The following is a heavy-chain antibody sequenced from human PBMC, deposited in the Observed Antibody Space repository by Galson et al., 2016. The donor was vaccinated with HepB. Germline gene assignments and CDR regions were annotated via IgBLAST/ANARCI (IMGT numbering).Heavy chain of an antibody. CDR3: ARGLFAYGSGSYSLGY. CDR1: GGSLSGFY. V-gene: IGHV4-34*01. Sequence: SETLSLTCAVYGGSLSGFYWSWIRQAPGKGLEWIGEMNQGGSSNYNPSLKSRLTISMDTSKSQFSLKLSSVTAADTGLYYCARGLFAYGSGSYSLGYWGQGTLVTVSS. J-gene: IGHJ4*02. D-gene: IGHD3-10*01. CDR2: MNQGGSS.